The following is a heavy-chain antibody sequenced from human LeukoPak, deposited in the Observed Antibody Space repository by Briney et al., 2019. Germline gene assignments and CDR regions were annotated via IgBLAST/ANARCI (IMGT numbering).Heavy chain of an antibody. D-gene: IGHD5-18*01. CDR3: ARVAYSYADDY. CDR2: ISGSGDYT. CDR1: GFGVTNFG. V-gene: IGHV3-21*04. J-gene: IGHJ4*02. Sequence: GGSLRLSCAASGFGVTNFGMNWVRQAPGKGLDWVSGISGSGDYTHYVDSVKGRFTISRDNAKNSLYLQMNSLRAEDTAVYYCARVAYSYADDYWGQGTLVTVSS.